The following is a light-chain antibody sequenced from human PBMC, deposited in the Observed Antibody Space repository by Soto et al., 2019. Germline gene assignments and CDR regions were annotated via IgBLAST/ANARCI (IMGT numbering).Light chain of an antibody. CDR2: DAT. CDR1: QSIDTY. J-gene: IGKJ5*01. V-gene: IGKV3-11*01. CDR3: QQRSNFIT. Sequence: EIVLTQSPVTPSLSPGERATLSCRASQSIDTYLAWYQHKPGQAPRLLIYDATYRATGIAARFSGSGSGTDFTLTISSLEPGDFAVYYCQQRSNFITFGQGTRLEIK.